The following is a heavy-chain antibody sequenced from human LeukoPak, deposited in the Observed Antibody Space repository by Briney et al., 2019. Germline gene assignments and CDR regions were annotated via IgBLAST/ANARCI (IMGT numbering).Heavy chain of an antibody. CDR2: ISSSSTI. D-gene: IGHD4-11*01. Sequence: PGGSLRLSCAASGFTFSSYSMNWVRQAPGKGLEWVSYISSSSTIYYADSVKGRFTISRDNAKNSLYLQMSSLRAEDTAVYYCARDGDYYWYFDLWGRGTLVTVSS. CDR3: ARDGDYYWYFDL. J-gene: IGHJ2*01. V-gene: IGHV3-48*04. CDR1: GFTFSSYS.